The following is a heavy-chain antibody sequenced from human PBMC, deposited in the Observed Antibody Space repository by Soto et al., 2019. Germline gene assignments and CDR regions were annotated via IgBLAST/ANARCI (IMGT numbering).Heavy chain of an antibody. CDR1: GFTFSNAW. V-gene: IGHV3-15*07. J-gene: IGHJ6*02. CDR2: IKSKTDGGTT. CDR3: TTPGSGSYYIEERNYYYYGMDV. Sequence: GGSLRLSCAASGFTFSNAWMNWVRQAPGKGLEWVGRIKSKTDGGTTDYAAPVKGRFTISRDDSKNTLYLQMHSLKTADTAVYYCTTPGSGSYYIEERNYYYYGMDVWGQGTTVTVSS. D-gene: IGHD3-10*01.